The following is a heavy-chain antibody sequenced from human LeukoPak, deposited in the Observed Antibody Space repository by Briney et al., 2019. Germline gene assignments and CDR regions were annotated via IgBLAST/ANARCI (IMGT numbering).Heavy chain of an antibody. CDR3: AKGLRPNYCHGMDV. CDR2: ISYDGSNK. V-gene: IGHV3-30*18. CDR1: GSTFSSYG. Sequence: PGGSLRLSCAASGSTFSSYGTHWVRQAPGKGLEWVAVISYDGSNKYYADSVKCRFTISRANSKNTLYRQMNSLTAEDTAVYYCAKGLRPNYCHGMDVWGQGTTVTVSS. J-gene: IGHJ6*02.